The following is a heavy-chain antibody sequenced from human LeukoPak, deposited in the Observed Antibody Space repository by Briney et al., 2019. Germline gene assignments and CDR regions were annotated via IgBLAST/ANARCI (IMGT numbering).Heavy chain of an antibody. V-gene: IGHV4-61*02. J-gene: IGHJ5*02. CDR2: IYTSGST. D-gene: IGHD3-3*01. Sequence: SRTLSLTCTVSGGSISSGSYYWSWIRQPAGKGLEWIGRIYTSGSTNYNPSLKSRVTISVDTSKNQFSLKLSSVTAADTAVYYCAGVFYDFWSGYSNWFDPWGQGTLVTVSS. CDR3: AGVFYDFWSGYSNWFDP. CDR1: GGSISSGSYY.